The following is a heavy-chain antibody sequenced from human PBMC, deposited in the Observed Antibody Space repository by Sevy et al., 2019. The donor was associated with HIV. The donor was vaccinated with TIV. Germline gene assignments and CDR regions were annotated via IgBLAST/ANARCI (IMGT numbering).Heavy chain of an antibody. J-gene: IGHJ4*02. D-gene: IGHD6-19*01. CDR2: ISSNGGST. V-gene: IGHV3-64D*06. Sequence: GGSLRLSCSASGFTFSSYAMHWVRQAPGKGLEYVSAISSNGGSTYYADSVKGRFTISRDNSKNTLYLQMSSLRAEDTAVYYCVKPLLPQSSGWFTYFDYWGQGTLVTVSS. CDR3: VKPLLPQSSGWFTYFDY. CDR1: GFTFSSYA.